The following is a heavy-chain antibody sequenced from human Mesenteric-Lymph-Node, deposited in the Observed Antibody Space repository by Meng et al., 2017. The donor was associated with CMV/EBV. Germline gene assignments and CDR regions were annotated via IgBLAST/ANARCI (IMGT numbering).Heavy chain of an antibody. CDR1: GFTVSSNG. J-gene: IGHJ6*02. V-gene: IGHV3-38-3*01. Sequence: GGSLRLSCAASGFTVSSNGMSWVRQAPGKGLEWVSSISGGSTYYADSRKGRFTISRDNSKNTLHLQMNSLRAEDTAVYYCARGHYYYESSNAMDVWGQGTTVTVSS. CDR2: ISGGST. CDR3: ARGHYYYESSNAMDV. D-gene: IGHD3-22*01.